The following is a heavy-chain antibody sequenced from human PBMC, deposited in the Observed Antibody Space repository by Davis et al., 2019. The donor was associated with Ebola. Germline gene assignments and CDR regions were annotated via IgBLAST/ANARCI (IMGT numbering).Heavy chain of an antibody. D-gene: IGHD5-24*01. Sequence: ALVKVSCKASGYSFTNYYMHWVRQAPGQGLEWMGIINPSGGSTTYAQNFQGRVTITADKSTSTVYMELSSLRSEDTAIYYCARERGYNRGNFYYGMDVWGQGTKVTVSS. CDR3: ARERGYNRGNFYYGMDV. J-gene: IGHJ6*02. CDR1: GYSFTNYY. V-gene: IGHV1-46*01. CDR2: INPSGGST.